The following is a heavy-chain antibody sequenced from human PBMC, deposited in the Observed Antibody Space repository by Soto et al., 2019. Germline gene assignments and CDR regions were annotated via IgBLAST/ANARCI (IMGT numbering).Heavy chain of an antibody. CDR1: GFTFSSYS. V-gene: IGHV3-48*01. CDR3: ARESTYYEILTGYFGHGNYYYMDV. CDR2: ISSSSSTI. Sequence: GGSLRLSCAASGFTFSSYSMNWVRQAPGKGLEWVSYISSSSSTIYYADSVKGRFTISRDNAKNSLYLQMNSLRAEDTAVYYCARESTYYEILTGYFGHGNYYYMDVWGKGTTVTVSS. J-gene: IGHJ6*03. D-gene: IGHD3-9*01.